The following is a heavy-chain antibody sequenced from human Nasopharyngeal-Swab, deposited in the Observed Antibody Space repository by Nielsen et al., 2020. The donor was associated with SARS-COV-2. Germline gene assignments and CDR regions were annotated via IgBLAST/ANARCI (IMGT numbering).Heavy chain of an antibody. CDR2: ISWNSGSI. D-gene: IGHD2-15*01. Sequence: WIRQPPGKGLEWVSGISWNSGSIGYADSVKGRFTIPRDNAKNSLYLQMNSLRAEDTALYYCAKVVAAHYYYYGMDVWGQGTTVTVSS. J-gene: IGHJ6*02. V-gene: IGHV3-9*01. CDR3: AKVVAAHYYYYGMDV.